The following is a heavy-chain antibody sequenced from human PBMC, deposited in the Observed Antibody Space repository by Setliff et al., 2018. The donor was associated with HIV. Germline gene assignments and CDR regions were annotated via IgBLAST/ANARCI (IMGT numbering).Heavy chain of an antibody. V-gene: IGHV1-2*04. J-gene: IGHJ4*02. CDR1: GYSFTDYY. Sequence: ASVKVSCKASGYSFTDYYIHWVRQAPGQGLEWMGWINPKSDGTNCAQKFQGWITMTRDTSISTAYMELSRLRSGDTAVYYCARGMDYYDTSGYYQYYFDYWGQGTLVTVSS. CDR2: INPKSDGT. D-gene: IGHD3-22*01. CDR3: ARGMDYYDTSGYYQYYFDY.